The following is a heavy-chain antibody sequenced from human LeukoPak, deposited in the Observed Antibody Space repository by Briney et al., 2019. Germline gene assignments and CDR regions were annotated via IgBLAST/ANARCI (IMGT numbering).Heavy chain of an antibody. CDR3: AREVQPFYYDSSGSNWFDP. CDR2: TKQDGSEK. V-gene: IGHV3-7*01. D-gene: IGHD3-22*01. Sequence: GGSLRLSCAASGFTFSSYWMSWVRQAPGKGLEWVANTKQDGSEKYYVDSVKGRFTISRDNSKNTLYLQMNSLRAEDTAVYYCAREVQPFYYDSSGSNWFDPWGQGTLVTVSS. CDR1: GFTFSSYW. J-gene: IGHJ5*02.